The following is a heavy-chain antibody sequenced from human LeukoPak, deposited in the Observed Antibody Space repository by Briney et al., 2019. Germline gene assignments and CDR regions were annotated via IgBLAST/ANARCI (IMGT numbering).Heavy chain of an antibody. CDR1: GYIFTDYY. J-gene: IGHJ5*02. V-gene: IGHV1-2*02. Sequence: EASLTVSCEASGYIFTDYYLVWLRQTPQLGPGRMGWINPKNGDTKSAQTFQDRVTMTRDTSMTTAHMELSRLRSDESAVYYCARMFYFNPGSYDYNPNLFWDPWGQGTPVTVSS. CDR2: INPKNGDT. D-gene: IGHD3-10*01. CDR3: ARMFYFNPGSYDYNPNLFWDP.